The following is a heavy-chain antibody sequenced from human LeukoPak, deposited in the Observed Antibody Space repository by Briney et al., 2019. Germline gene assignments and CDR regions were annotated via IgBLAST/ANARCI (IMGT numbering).Heavy chain of an antibody. V-gene: IGHV3-21*01. CDR3: ARAGGPVTPYYFDY. D-gene: IGHD4-17*01. CDR1: GFTFSSYN. J-gene: IGHJ4*02. Sequence: GGFLRLSCAASGFTFSSYNMNWVRQAPGKGLEWVSSVSSGSSYIYYADSVKGRFTISRDNAKNSLYLQMNSLRAEDTAVYYCARAGGPVTPYYFDYWGQGTLVTVSS. CDR2: VSSGSSYI.